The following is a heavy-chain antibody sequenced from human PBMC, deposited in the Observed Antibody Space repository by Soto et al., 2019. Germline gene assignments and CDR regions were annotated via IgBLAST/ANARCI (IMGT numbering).Heavy chain of an antibody. CDR3: ANGGSYYGLGDDAFDI. CDR2: ISSSSNK. J-gene: IGHJ3*02. Sequence: PGGSLRLSCAASGFTFSSYSMNWVRQAPGKGLEWVSSISSSSNKYYADSVKGRFTISRDNSKNTLYLQMNSLRAEDTAVYYCANGGSYYGLGDDAFDIWGQGTMVTVSS. V-gene: IGHV3-21*01. D-gene: IGHD3-10*01. CDR1: GFTFSSYS.